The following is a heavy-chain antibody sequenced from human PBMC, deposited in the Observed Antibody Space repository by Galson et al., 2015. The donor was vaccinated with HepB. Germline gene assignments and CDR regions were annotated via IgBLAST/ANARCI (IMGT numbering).Heavy chain of an antibody. CDR3: TTEAVLVPPYYFDY. CDR1: GFTFSNAW. CDR2: IKSKTDGGTT. Sequence: SLRLSCAASGFTFSNAWMSWVRQAPGKGLEWVGRIKSKTDGGTTDYAAPVKGRFAISRDDSKNTLYLQMNSLKTEDTAVYYCTTEAVLVPPYYFDYWGQGTLVTVSS. J-gene: IGHJ4*02. V-gene: IGHV3-15*01. D-gene: IGHD3-3*02.